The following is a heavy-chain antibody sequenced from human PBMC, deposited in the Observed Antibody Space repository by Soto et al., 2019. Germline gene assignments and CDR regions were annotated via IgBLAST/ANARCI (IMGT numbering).Heavy chain of an antibody. D-gene: IGHD3-22*01. Sequence: QVQLQESGPGLVKPSQTLSLTCTVSGGSISNGGYYWSWIRQHPGKGLEWIGYIYYSGSTYYNPSLKSRVTRSVDTSNNQLSLKLSSVTAAGTAVYYCARIVDGYYLFDYWGQGTLVTVSS. CDR1: GGSISNGGYY. V-gene: IGHV4-31*03. J-gene: IGHJ4*02. CDR3: ARIVDGYYLFDY. CDR2: IYYSGST.